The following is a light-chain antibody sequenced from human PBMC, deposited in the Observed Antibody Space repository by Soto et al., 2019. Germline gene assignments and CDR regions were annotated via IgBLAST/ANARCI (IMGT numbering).Light chain of an antibody. CDR2: GAA. CDR1: QNIRSD. V-gene: IGKV3-15*01. J-gene: IGKJ1*01. Sequence: IIMTQSPATLSVSPGERVTLSCRASQNIRSDLAWYQQKPGQAPRLLMYGAAIRATGIPARFSGSGSGTDFTLTISSLQSEDLAVYYCQQYINWTFGQGTKMEIK. CDR3: QQYINWT.